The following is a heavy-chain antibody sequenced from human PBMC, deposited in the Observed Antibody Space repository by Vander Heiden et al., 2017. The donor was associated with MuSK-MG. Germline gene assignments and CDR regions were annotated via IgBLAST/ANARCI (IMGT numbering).Heavy chain of an antibody. Sequence: QVQLVQSGAEVKKPGASVKVSCKAAGYTFTSYYMHWVRQAPGQGLEWMGIINPSGGSTSYAQTFQGRVTMTMDTSTSTVYMELSSLRSEDTAVYYCARDGLTGAPIVYYYYYMDVWGKGTTVTVSS. CDR1: GYTFTSYY. D-gene: IGHD7-27*01. J-gene: IGHJ6*03. V-gene: IGHV1-46*01. CDR3: ARDGLTGAPIVYYYYYMDV. CDR2: INPSGGST.